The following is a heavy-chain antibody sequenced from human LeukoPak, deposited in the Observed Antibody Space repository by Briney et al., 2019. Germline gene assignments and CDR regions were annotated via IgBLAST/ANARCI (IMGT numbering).Heavy chain of an antibody. CDR3: AKDRSIIGLDI. Sequence: GGSLRLSCAASGFKFDDHGMSWVRQVPGKGLEWVSGLNLNGGTTGYADSVKGRFTISRDNAKYFLYLQMNSLRADDTAFYYCAKDRSIIGLDIWGQGTMVIVSS. V-gene: IGHV3-20*04. J-gene: IGHJ3*02. CDR1: GFKFDDHG. CDR2: LNLNGGTT. D-gene: IGHD3-3*02.